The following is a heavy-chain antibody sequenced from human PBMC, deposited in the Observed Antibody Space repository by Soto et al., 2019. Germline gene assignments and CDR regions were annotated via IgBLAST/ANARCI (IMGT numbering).Heavy chain of an antibody. D-gene: IGHD3-22*01. CDR3: ARGRFHESSGYYFPFDK. Sequence: GGSLRLSCATSGFNFGNYALSWVRQAPGKGLEWVGFIRSGPYGGTVEYAASAKGRFTISRDDSKSVAYLQMNSLKTEDTAVYYCARGRFHESSGYYFPFDKWGQGTLVTVSS. V-gene: IGHV3-49*04. CDR1: GFNFGNYA. J-gene: IGHJ4*01. CDR2: IRSGPYGGTV.